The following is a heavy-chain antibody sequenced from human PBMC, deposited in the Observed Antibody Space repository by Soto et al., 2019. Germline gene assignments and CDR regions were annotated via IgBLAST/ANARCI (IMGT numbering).Heavy chain of an antibody. CDR1: GDSVSSNDSV. Sequence: QLQLQQSGPVLVKPSQTLSLTCAISGDSVSSNDSVWNWIRQSPSRGLEWLGRTYSRSIWQTEYAVSGKGRMTITPDASTNHFSLKLNSVTPEDTAMYSCARLVGNSCLGHWGQGTLVTVSA. D-gene: IGHD6-13*01. CDR3: ARLVGNSCLGH. CDR2: TYSRSIWQT. J-gene: IGHJ4*02. V-gene: IGHV6-1*01.